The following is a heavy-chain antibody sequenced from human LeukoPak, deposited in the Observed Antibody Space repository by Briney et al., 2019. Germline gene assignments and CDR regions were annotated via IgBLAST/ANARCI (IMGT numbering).Heavy chain of an antibody. CDR2: IIPILGIA. V-gene: IGHV1-69*04. J-gene: IGHJ6*02. CDR3: ARGLLNDYGDPYGMDV. CDR1: GGTFSSYA. Sequence: SSVPVSCKASGGTFSSYAICWVRQAPAQGLEWMGRIIPILGIANYAQKFQGRVTITADKSTSTAYMELSSLRSEDTAVYYCARGLLNDYGDPYGMDVWGQGTTVTVSS. D-gene: IGHD4-17*01.